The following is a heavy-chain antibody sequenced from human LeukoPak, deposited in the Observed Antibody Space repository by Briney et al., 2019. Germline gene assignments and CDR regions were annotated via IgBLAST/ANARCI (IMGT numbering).Heavy chain of an antibody. CDR2: INLDGSET. V-gene: IGHV3-7*04. J-gene: IGHJ1*01. CDR1: GSTFSYYW. D-gene: IGHD4-23*01. CDR3: ATDYGGNLEYFQH. Sequence: GGSLRLSCAASGSTFSYYWMSWVRQAPGKGLEWVANINLDGSETYYVDSVKGRFIISRDNAKNSLHLQMNSLRAEDTAVYYCATDYGGNLEYFQHWGQGTLVTVSS.